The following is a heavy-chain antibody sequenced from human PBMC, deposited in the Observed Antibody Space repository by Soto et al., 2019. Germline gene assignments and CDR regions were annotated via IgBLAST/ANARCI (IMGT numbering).Heavy chain of an antibody. D-gene: IGHD2-8*01. CDR2: INPKSGGT. CDR3: ARGDSTDCSNGVCSFFYNHGMDV. V-gene: IGHV1-2*04. Sequence: ASVKVSCKASGYSFTDYHIHWVRQAPGQGLEWLGRINPKSGGTSTAQKFQGWVTMTTDTSISTASMELTRLTSNDTAIYYCARGDSTDCSNGVCSFFYNHGMDVWGQGTTGTVSS. CDR1: GYSFTDYH. J-gene: IGHJ6*02.